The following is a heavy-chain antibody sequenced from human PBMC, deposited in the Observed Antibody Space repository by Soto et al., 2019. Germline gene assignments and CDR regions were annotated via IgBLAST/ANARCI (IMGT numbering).Heavy chain of an antibody. V-gene: IGHV4-4*02. Sequence: SETLSLTCVVSGDSISSTHWWAWVRQTPGTGLEWIGEVYHTGSTKYNPSLKNRVTISVDTSKNQFSLKLKSLTAADTAVYYCAREFQYCISTSCYLDAFDIWGQGTMVTVSS. D-gene: IGHD2-2*01. CDR1: GDSISSTHW. J-gene: IGHJ3*02. CDR2: VYHTGST. CDR3: AREFQYCISTSCYLDAFDI.